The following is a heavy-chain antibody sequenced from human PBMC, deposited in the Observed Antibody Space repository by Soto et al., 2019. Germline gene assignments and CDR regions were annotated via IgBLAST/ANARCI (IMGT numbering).Heavy chain of an antibody. D-gene: IGHD6-19*01. Sequence: QPGGSLRLSCAASGFTFSSYAMSWVRQAPGKGLEWVSAISGSGGSTYYADSVKGRFTISRDNSKNTLYLQMNSLRAEDTAVYYCAKDGLVVAGTLDRVSYYYGMXVWGQGTTVTVSS. J-gene: IGHJ6*02. CDR1: GFTFSSYA. CDR2: ISGSGGST. V-gene: IGHV3-23*01. CDR3: AKDGLVVAGTLDRVSYYYGMXV.